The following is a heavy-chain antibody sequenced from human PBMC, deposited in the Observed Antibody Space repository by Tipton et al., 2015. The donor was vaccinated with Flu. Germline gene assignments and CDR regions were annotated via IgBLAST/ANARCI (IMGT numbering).Heavy chain of an antibody. CDR1: GDSTASSGYH. J-gene: IGHJ4*02. V-gene: IGHV4-39*07. Sequence: TLSLTCSVSGDSTASSGYHWAWIRQPPGKGLEWIGSVYFTGDAFYNPSLKSRVTISADTSKRQFSLKLTSVTAADTAVYYCATVSSYYFFLDSWGQGTLVTVSS. D-gene: IGHD1-26*01. CDR2: VYFTGDA. CDR3: ATVSSYYFFLDS.